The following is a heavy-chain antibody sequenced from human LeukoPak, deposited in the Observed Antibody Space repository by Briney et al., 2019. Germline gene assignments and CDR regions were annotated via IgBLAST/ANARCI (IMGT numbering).Heavy chain of an antibody. CDR3: ARGHSRIDY. D-gene: IGHD3-22*01. V-gene: IGHV3-48*04. Sequence: GGSLRLSCAASGFTFSSYAMSWVRQAPGRGLEWVLYISGSGLTIYYADSVKGRFTISRDNAKNSLYLQMNSLRGEDTAVYYCARGHSRIDYWGQGTLVTVSS. CDR1: GFTFSSYA. CDR2: ISGSGLTI. J-gene: IGHJ4*02.